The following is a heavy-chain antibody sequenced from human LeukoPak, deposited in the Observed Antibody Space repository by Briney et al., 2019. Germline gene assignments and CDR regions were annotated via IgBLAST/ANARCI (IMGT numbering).Heavy chain of an antibody. J-gene: IGHJ6*04. Sequence: GGSLRLSCAASGFTFSSYEMNWVRRAPGKGLEWVSYISSSGSTIYYADSVKGRFTISRDNAKNSLYLQMNSLRAEDTAVYYCAREPTPDGDPHYYYGMDVWGKGTTVTVSS. CDR2: ISSSGSTI. CDR1: GFTFSSYE. V-gene: IGHV3-48*03. D-gene: IGHD4-17*01. CDR3: AREPTPDGDPHYYYGMDV.